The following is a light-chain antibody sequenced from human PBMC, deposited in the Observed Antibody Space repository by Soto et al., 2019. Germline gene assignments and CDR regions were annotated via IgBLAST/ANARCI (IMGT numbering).Light chain of an antibody. CDR1: QSVRSNY. V-gene: IGKV3D-20*02. CDR3: QQRSNWPIT. Sequence: EIVLPQSPGTLSLSPGERATLSCRSSQSVRSNYLAWYQQKPGQDPRLLIFDASSRAIGIPDRFSGSGSGTDFTLTISSLQSEEFAVYYGQQRSNWPITFGQGTRLEIK. J-gene: IGKJ5*01. CDR2: DAS.